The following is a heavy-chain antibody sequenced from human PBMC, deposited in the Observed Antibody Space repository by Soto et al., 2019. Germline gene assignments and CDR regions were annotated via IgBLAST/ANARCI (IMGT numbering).Heavy chain of an antibody. J-gene: IGHJ6*02. V-gene: IGHV4-39*01. D-gene: IGHD2-15*01. Sequence: PSGTLSLTCTVSGGSISSSSYYWGWIRQPPGKGLEWIGSIYYSGSTYYNPSLKSRVTISVDTSKNQSSLKLSSVTAADTAEYYCARHGEYCSGGSCLDYYGMDVWGQGTTVTVSS. CDR1: GGSISSSSYY. CDR3: ARHGEYCSGGSCLDYYGMDV. CDR2: IYYSGST.